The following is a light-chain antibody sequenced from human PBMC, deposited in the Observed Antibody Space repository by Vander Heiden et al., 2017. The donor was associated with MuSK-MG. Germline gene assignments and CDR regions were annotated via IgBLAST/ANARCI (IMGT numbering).Light chain of an antibody. J-gene: IGLJ2*01. CDR1: SSTIGNNY. Sequence: SVLTQPPSASGTPGQRVTISCSGSSSTIGNNYVYWYQPPPGTAPKLLIYMNKQRHSGAPDRFSGSKSATSASLAISVLWAEEEADYYCAAGDDSRSGVVFGGGTKLTVL. CDR3: AAGDDSRSGVV. CDR2: MNK. V-gene: IGLV1-47*03.